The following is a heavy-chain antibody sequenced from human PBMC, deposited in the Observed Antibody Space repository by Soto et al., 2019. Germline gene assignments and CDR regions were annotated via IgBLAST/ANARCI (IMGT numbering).Heavy chain of an antibody. CDR2: VSGSGGST. CDR1: GFTFSSYA. CDR3: AKPPDYNWNDY. J-gene: IGHJ4*02. Sequence: PGXSLRLSCAASGFTFSSYAISWVHQAPGKGLEWISAVSGSGGSTYYADSVKGRFTISRDNSKDTLYLQMNNLRAEDTAVYYCAKPPDYNWNDYWGQGTLVTVSS. V-gene: IGHV3-23*01. D-gene: IGHD1-20*01.